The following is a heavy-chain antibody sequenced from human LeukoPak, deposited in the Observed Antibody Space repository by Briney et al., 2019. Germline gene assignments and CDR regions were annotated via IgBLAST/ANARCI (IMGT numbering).Heavy chain of an antibody. V-gene: IGHV3-53*01. Sequence: GGSLRLSCADSGFTVITNDITWVRQAPGKGLEWVSVLYSDGNTKYADSVQGRFTISRDNSKNTLYLEMNSLSPDDTAVYYCARGVEPLAANTWAYWGQGTLVTVSS. CDR2: LYSDGNT. J-gene: IGHJ4*02. D-gene: IGHD1-14*01. CDR3: ARGVEPLAANTWAY. CDR1: GFTVITND.